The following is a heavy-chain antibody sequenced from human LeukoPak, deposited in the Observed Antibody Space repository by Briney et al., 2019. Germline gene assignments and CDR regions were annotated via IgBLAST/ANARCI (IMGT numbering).Heavy chain of an antibody. D-gene: IGHD6-19*01. CDR2: IFYSRST. J-gene: IGHJ4*03. V-gene: IGHV4-59*01. CDR1: GNSISSYY. Sequence: SETLSLTCTVSGNSISSYYWCWIRHPPRQGQERIAEIFYSRSTNSDPSLKSRVNISVDSSKNQFSLRLNSVTRADTAVYYCARDGSGTGWYTGDYWGHGILVSVSS. CDR3: ARDGSGTGWYTGDY.